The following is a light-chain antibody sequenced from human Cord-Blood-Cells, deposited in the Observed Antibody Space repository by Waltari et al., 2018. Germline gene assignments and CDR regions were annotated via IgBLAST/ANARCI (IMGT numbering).Light chain of an antibody. Sequence: QSALTQPASVSGSPGQSITISCTGTSSDVGGYNYVSWYQQHPGKAPKLRIYDVSNRLSGGSNRFSGAKSGNTASLTISGLQAEDEADYDCSSYTSSSTLVFGTGTKVTVL. CDR3: SSYTSSSTLV. J-gene: IGLJ1*01. CDR2: DVS. CDR1: SSDVGGYNY. V-gene: IGLV2-14*01.